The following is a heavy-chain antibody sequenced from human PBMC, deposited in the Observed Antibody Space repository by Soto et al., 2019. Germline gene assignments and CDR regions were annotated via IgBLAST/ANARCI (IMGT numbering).Heavy chain of an antibody. CDR1: GFTFSNYA. CDR2: VTGRTGVT. CDR3: AKHLPSNKNQRGWDDAFHM. D-gene: IGHD1-26*01. V-gene: IGHV3-23*01. J-gene: IGHJ3*02. Sequence: EVQLLESGGGLVQPGGSLRLSCAASGFTFSNYAMSWVRQAPGKGLEWVSVVTGRTGVTYYADSVEGRFTISRDNSKNTLSRQMNSMGAEDTAVYYCAKHLPSNKNQRGWDDAFHMWGQGTMLTVSS.